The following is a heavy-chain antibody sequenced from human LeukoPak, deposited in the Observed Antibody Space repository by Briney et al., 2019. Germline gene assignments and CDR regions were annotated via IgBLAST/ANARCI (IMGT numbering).Heavy chain of an antibody. CDR3: AKDLFPKLTGNFDY. Sequence: GGSLRLSCAASGFSVSGEYMSWVRQAPGKGLEWVSAISGSGGSTYYADSVKGRFTISRDNSKNTLYLQMNSLRAEDTAVYCCAKDLFPKLTGNFDYWGQGTLVTVSS. V-gene: IGHV3-23*01. CDR1: GFSVSGEY. D-gene: IGHD7-27*01. CDR2: ISGSGGST. J-gene: IGHJ4*02.